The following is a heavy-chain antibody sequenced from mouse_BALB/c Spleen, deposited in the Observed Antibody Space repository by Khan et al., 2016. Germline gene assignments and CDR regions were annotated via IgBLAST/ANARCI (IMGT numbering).Heavy chain of an antibody. D-gene: IGHD1-1*01. CDR2: ISYSGST. J-gene: IGHJ3*01. V-gene: IGHV3-2*02. Sequence: EVQLQESGPGLVKPSQSLSLTCTVTGYSITSDYAWNWIRQFPGNKLEWMGYISYSGSTSYNPSLKSRISITRDTSKNQFFLQLNSVTTEDTATYYGAILIYYYGSRLVYWGQGTLVTVSA. CDR1: GYSITSDYA. CDR3: AILIYYYGSRLVY.